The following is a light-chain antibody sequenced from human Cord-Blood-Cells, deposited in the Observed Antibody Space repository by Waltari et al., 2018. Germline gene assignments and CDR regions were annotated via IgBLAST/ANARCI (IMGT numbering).Light chain of an antibody. CDR1: QSVSSSY. CDR2: GAS. Sequence: EMVLTQSPGTLSLSPGERATLSCRASQSVSSSYLAWYQQKPGQALRLLIYGASSRATGIPDRFSGSGSGTDFTLTISRLEPEDFAVYYCQQYGSSPWTFGQGTKVEIK. J-gene: IGKJ1*01. V-gene: IGKV3-20*01. CDR3: QQYGSSPWT.